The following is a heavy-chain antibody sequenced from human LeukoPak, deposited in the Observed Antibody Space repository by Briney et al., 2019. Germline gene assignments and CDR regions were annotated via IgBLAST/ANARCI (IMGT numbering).Heavy chain of an antibody. CDR1: GYTFTGYY. J-gene: IGHJ5*02. V-gene: IGHV1-2*02. Sequence: GASVKVSCKASGYTFTGYYLHWVRQAPGQGLEWMGWINPNSGGTNYAQKFQGRVTMTRDTSISTAYMELSRLRSEDTAVYYCARRDSRATKNWFDPWGQGTLVTVSS. CDR3: ARRDSRATKNWFDP. D-gene: IGHD5-24*01. CDR2: INPNSGGT.